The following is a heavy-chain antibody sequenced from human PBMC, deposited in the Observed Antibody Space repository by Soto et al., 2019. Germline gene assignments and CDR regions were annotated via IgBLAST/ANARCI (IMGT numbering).Heavy chain of an antibody. Sequence: SETLSLTCTVSGGSISSGDYYWSWIRHPPGKGLEWIGYIYYSGSTYYNPSLKSRVTISVDTSKNQFSLKLSSVTAADTAVYYCARVTCSGGSCYSYYYYYGMDVWGQGTTVT. J-gene: IGHJ6*02. CDR3: ARVTCSGGSCYSYYYYYGMDV. D-gene: IGHD2-15*01. CDR2: IYYSGST. V-gene: IGHV4-30-4*01. CDR1: GGSISSGDYY.